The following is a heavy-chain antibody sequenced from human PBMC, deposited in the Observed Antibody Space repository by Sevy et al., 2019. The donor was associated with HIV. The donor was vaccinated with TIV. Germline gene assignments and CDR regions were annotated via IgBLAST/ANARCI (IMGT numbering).Heavy chain of an antibody. CDR3: AKGGGYYSGSVLH. V-gene: IGHV3-23*01. D-gene: IGHD3-10*01. CDR2: ISGSGGST. Sequence: AGSLRLSCAASGFTFRNYAMTWVRQAPGKGLEWVSSISGSGGSTYYADSVKGRFTISRDISKNTLFLEMNILRAEDTAVYYCAKGGGYYSGSVLHWGQGTLVTVSS. CDR1: GFTFRNYA. J-gene: IGHJ4*02.